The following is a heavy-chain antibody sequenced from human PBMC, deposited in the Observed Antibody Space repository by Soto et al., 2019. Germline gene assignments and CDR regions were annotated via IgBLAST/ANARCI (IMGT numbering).Heavy chain of an antibody. CDR1: GGSISSYY. D-gene: IGHD2-2*01. Sequence: SETLSLTCTVSGGSISSYYWSWIRQPPGKGLEWIGYIYYSGSTNYNPSLKSRVTISVDTSKNQFSLKLSSVTAADTAVYYCARRDIVVVPAAMPGLYYYYYYMDVWGKGTTVTVSS. CDR3: ARRDIVVVPAAMPGLYYYYYYMDV. V-gene: IGHV4-59*08. J-gene: IGHJ6*03. CDR2: IYYSGST.